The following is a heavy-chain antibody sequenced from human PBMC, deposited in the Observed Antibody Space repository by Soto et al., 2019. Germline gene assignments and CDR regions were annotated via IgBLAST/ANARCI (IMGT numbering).Heavy chain of an antibody. CDR2: IIPIFGTA. D-gene: IGHD3-22*01. Sequence: PSVKVSCKASGGTFSSYAISWVRQAPGQGLEWMGGIIPIFGTANYAQKFQGRVTITADESTSTAYMELSSLRSEDTAVYYCARGYYYDSSGYYEYAFDIWGQGTMVTVSS. CDR1: GGTFSSYA. V-gene: IGHV1-69*13. J-gene: IGHJ3*02. CDR3: ARGYYYDSSGYYEYAFDI.